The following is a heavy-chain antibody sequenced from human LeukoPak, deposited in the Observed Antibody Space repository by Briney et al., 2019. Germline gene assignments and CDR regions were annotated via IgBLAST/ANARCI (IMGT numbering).Heavy chain of an antibody. CDR3: ARQNSRGYSSGRRNAFDI. CDR1: GGSISSYY. Sequence: NPSETLSLTCTVSGGSISSYYWSWIRQPPGKGLEWIGYIYYSGSTNYNPSLKSRVTISVDTSKNQFSLKLSSVTAADTAVYYCARQNSRGYSSGRRNAFDIWGQGTMVTVSS. V-gene: IGHV4-59*08. D-gene: IGHD6-19*01. J-gene: IGHJ3*02. CDR2: IYYSGST.